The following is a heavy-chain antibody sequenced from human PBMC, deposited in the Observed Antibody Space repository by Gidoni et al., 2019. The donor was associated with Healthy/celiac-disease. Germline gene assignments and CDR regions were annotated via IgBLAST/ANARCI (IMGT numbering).Heavy chain of an antibody. CDR1: GYTFTYRY. V-gene: IGHV1-45*02. D-gene: IGHD1-26*01. J-gene: IGHJ3*02. CDR3: ASPTPGGIVGADDAFDI. Sequence: QMQLVQSGAEVKKTGSSVKVSCKASGYTFTYRYLHWVRQAPGQAPDWMGWITPFNGNTNYAQKFQDRVTITRDRSMSTAYMELSSLRSEDTAMYYCASPTPGGIVGADDAFDIWGQGTMVTVSS. CDR2: ITPFNGNT.